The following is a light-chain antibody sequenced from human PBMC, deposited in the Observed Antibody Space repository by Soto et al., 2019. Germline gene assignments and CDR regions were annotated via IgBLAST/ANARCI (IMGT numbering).Light chain of an antibody. CDR1: TSNIGAHND. Sequence: QAVVTRPPSVSGAPGQRVTISCTGSTSNIGAHNDVHWYQQLPGTAPKLLIYESNNRPSGVPDRFSGSKSGTSASLAISGHQPEDEADYYCQSFDISVGGKVFGGGTKLTVL. J-gene: IGLJ3*02. V-gene: IGLV1-40*01. CDR3: QSFDISVGGKV. CDR2: ESN.